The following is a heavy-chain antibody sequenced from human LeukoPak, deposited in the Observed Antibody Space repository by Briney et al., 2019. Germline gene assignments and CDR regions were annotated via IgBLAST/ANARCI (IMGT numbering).Heavy chain of an antibody. J-gene: IGHJ4*02. D-gene: IGHD3-22*01. CDR3: ARDRSSGYPGTFDF. Sequence: SETLSLTCAVYGGSFSGYYWSWIRQPPGKGLEWIGEINHSGSTNYNPSLKSRVTISIDTSKNQFSLKLNSVTAADTAVYYCARDRSSGYPGTFDFWGQGILVTVSS. CDR2: INHSGST. CDR1: GGSFSGYY. V-gene: IGHV4-34*01.